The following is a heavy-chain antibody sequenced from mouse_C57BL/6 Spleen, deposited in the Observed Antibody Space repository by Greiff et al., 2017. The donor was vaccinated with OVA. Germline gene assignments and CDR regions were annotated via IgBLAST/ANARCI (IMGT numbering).Heavy chain of an antibody. CDR2: ISDGGSYT. CDR3: ARGGYDYDYAMDY. CDR1: GFTFSSYA. D-gene: IGHD2-4*01. J-gene: IGHJ4*01. V-gene: IGHV5-4*03. Sequence: EVKLMESGGGLVKPGGSLKLSCAASGFTFSSYAMSWVRQTPEKRLEWVATISDGGSYTYYPDNVKGRFTISRDNAKNNLYLQMSHLKSEDTAMYYGARGGYDYDYAMDYWGQGTSVTVSS.